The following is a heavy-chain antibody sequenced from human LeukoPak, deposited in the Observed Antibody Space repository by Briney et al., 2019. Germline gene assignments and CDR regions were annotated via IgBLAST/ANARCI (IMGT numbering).Heavy chain of an antibody. J-gene: IGHJ4*02. CDR1: GFTFNNYW. CDR2: IKQDGSEK. CDR3: ARDPYDYVWGSYRYPYYFDY. V-gene: IGHV3-7*01. Sequence: GGSLRLSCVASGFTFNNYWMSWVRQAPGKGLEWVANIKQDGSEKHYVDSVKGRFTISRDNAKNSLYLQMNSLRAEDTAVYYCARDPYDYVWGSYRYPYYFDYWGQGTLVTVSS. D-gene: IGHD3-16*02.